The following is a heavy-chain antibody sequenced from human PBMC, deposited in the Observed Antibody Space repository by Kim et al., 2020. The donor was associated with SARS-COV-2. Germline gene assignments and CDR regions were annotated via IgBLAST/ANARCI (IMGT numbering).Heavy chain of an antibody. CDR3: AKHVSGDSSSWYDNVVY. D-gene: IGHD6-13*01. Sequence: GGSLRLSCAASGFTFSSYAMSWVRQAPGKGLEWVSAISGSGGSTYYADSVKGRFTISRDNSKNTLYLQMNSLRAEDTAVYYCAKHVSGDSSSWYDNVVYWGRGTLVTVSS. CDR1: GFTFSSYA. V-gene: IGHV3-23*01. J-gene: IGHJ4*02. CDR2: ISGSGGST.